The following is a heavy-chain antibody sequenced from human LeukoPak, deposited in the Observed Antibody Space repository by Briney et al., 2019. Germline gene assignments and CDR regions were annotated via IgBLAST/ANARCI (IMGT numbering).Heavy chain of an antibody. CDR1: GASISGYY. V-gene: IGHV4-59*08. J-gene: IGHJ6*03. CDR3: ARQTCRGATCYRVDQYYYMDV. D-gene: IGHD2-15*01. Sequence: SETLSLTCTVSGASISGYYWNWIRQPPGKGLEWIGYMYYSGSTNYNPSLKSRVTISIDTSKSQFSLKLASVTAADTGVYYCARQTCRGATCYRVDQYYYMDVWGKGTTVTVSS. CDR2: MYYSGST.